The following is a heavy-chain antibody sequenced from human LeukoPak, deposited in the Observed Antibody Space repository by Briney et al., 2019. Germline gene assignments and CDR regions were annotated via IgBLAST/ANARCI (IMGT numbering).Heavy chain of an antibody. CDR2: INHSGST. J-gene: IGHJ4*02. V-gene: IGHV4-34*01. D-gene: IGHD5-18*01. CDR1: GGSFSGYY. CDR3: ARDTRGYSYVPSFGY. Sequence: SETLSLTCAVYGGSFSGYYWSWIRQPPGKGLEWIGEINHSGSTNYNPSLKSRVTISVDTSKNQFSLKLSSVTAADTAVYYCARDTRGYSYVPSFGYWGQGTLVTVSS.